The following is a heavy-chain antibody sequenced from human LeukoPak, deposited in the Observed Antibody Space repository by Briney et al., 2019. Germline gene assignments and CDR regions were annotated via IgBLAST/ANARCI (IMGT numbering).Heavy chain of an antibody. CDR1: GGSFSGYY. CDR3: ARGYGDYVY. CDR2: INHSGST. V-gene: IGHV4-34*01. Sequence: SETLSLTCAVYGGSFSGYYWSWIRQPPGKGLEWIGEINHSGSTNYNPSLKSRVTISVDTSKNQFSLKLSSATAADTAVYYCARGYGDYVYWGQGTLVTVSS. D-gene: IGHD4-17*01. J-gene: IGHJ4*02.